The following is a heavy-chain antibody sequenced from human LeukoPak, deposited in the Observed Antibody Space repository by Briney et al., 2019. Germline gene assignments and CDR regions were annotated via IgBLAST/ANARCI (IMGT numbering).Heavy chain of an antibody. J-gene: IGHJ4*02. CDR2: MKQDGSEK. D-gene: IGHD1-26*01. CDR1: GFTFSGSA. Sequence: GGSLRLSCAASGFTFSGSAMHWVRQAPGKGLEWVANMKQDGSEKYYVDSVKGRFTISRDNAKNSLYLQMNSLRAEDTAVYYCAREGNSGTYLAPGYLDYWGQGTLVTVSS. CDR3: AREGNSGTYLAPGYLDY. V-gene: IGHV3-7*01.